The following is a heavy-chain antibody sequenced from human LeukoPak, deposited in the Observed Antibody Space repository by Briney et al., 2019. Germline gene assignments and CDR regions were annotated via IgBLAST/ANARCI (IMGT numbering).Heavy chain of an antibody. V-gene: IGHV3-23*01. D-gene: IGHD4-23*01. CDR1: GFTVSSNY. CDR3: AKEMRREDYGGNIFDY. CDR2: ISGSGGST. Sequence: GGSLRLSCAASGFTVSSNYMSWVRQAPGKGLEWVSAISGSGGSTYYADSVKGRFTISRDNSKNTLYLQMNSLRAEDTAVYYCAKEMRREDYGGNIFDYWGQGTLVTVSS. J-gene: IGHJ4*02.